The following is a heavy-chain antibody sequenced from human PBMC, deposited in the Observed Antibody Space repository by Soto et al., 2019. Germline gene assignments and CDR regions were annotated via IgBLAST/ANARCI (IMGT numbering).Heavy chain of an antibody. Sequence: SEALSLTFTVSCASLTNYYWSWIRQPAGKGLEWIGRIFPSGINNHNPSLKSRVTMSVDTPKNQFSLNLSSVTAADTAVYYCARGSMLIDYWGQGTLVTVSS. CDR2: IFPSGIN. CDR3: ARGSMLIDY. CDR1: CASLTNYY. V-gene: IGHV4-4*07. J-gene: IGHJ4*02. D-gene: IGHD2-8*01.